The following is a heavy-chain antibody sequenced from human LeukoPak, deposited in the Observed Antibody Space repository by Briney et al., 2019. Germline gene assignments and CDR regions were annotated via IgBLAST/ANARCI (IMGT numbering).Heavy chain of an antibody. J-gene: IGHJ4*02. CDR1: GFTFSSYS. D-gene: IGHD3-22*01. Sequence: GGSLRLSCAASGFTFSSYSMNWVRQAPGKGLQWVSSISSSSSYIYYADSVKGRFTISRDNAKNSLYRQMNSLRAEDTAVYYCARDRPYLYYYDSSGYSDYWGQGTLVTVSS. CDR2: ISSSSSYI. CDR3: ARDRPYLYYYDSSGYSDY. V-gene: IGHV3-21*01.